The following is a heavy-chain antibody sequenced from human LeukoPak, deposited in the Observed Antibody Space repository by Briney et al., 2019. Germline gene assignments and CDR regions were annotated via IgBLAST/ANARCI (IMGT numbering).Heavy chain of an antibody. D-gene: IGHD5-18*01. J-gene: IGHJ4*02. V-gene: IGHV4-34*01. Sequence: PSETLSLTCAVYGGSFSGYYWSWIRQPPGKGLEWIGEINHSGSTNYNPSLKSRVTISVDTSKNQFSLKLSSVTAADTAVYYCARGGDTAMDYWGQGTLVTVSS. CDR2: INHSGST. CDR1: GGSFSGYY. CDR3: ARGGDTAMDY.